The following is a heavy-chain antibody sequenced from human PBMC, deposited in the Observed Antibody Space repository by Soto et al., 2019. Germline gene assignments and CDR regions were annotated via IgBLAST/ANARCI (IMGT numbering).Heavy chain of an antibody. J-gene: IGHJ6*02. CDR1: GYTFTSYG. CDR3: ARARGYSGYGKVYYYSYGMDV. Sequence: ASVKVSCKASGYTFTSYGISWVRQAPGQGLEWMGWISAYNGNTNYAQKLQGRVTMTTDTSTSTAYMELRSLRSDDTAVYYCARARGYSGYGKVYYYSYGMDVWGQGTTVTVSS. CDR2: ISAYNGNT. V-gene: IGHV1-18*04. D-gene: IGHD5-12*01.